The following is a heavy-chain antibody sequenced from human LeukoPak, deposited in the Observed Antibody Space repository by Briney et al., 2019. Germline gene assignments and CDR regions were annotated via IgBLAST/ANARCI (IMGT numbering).Heavy chain of an antibody. V-gene: IGHV3-74*01. Sequence: AGGSLRLSCAASGFTFSSYSMNWVRQAPGKGLVWVSRINSDGSSTSYADSVKGRFTISRDNAKNTLYLQMNSLRAEDTAVYYCARDPHPYYYGSGSYYKWNYYGMDVWGQGTTVTVSS. CDR2: INSDGSST. J-gene: IGHJ6*02. D-gene: IGHD3-10*01. CDR1: GFTFSSYS. CDR3: ARDPHPYYYGSGSYYKWNYYGMDV.